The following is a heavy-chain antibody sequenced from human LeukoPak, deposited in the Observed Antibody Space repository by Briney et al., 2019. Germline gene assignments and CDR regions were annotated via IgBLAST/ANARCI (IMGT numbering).Heavy chain of an antibody. CDR1: GFTFSSYA. V-gene: IGHV3-30-3*01. Sequence: PGRSLRLSCAASGFTFSSYAMHRVRQAPGKGLEWVAVISYDGSNKYYADSVKGRFTISRDNSKNTLYLQMNSLRAEDTAVYYCARAVGIAAAPIDYWGQGTLVTVSS. D-gene: IGHD6-13*01. J-gene: IGHJ4*02. CDR2: ISYDGSNK. CDR3: ARAVGIAAAPIDY.